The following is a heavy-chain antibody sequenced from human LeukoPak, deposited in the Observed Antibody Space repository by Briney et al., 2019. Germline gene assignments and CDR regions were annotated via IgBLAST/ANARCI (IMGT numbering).Heavy chain of an antibody. CDR2: ISWNSAGI. D-gene: IGHD6-19*01. CDR1: GFTFDDYA. CDR3: AKDQGYSSGWYEDAFDI. V-gene: IGHV3-9*01. Sequence: GGSLRLSCAASGFTFDDYAMHWVRQAPGKGLEWVSGISWNSAGIGYADSVKGRFTISRVNDKNSLYLQMNSLRAEDTALYYCAKDQGYSSGWYEDAFDIWGQGTMVTVSS. J-gene: IGHJ3*02.